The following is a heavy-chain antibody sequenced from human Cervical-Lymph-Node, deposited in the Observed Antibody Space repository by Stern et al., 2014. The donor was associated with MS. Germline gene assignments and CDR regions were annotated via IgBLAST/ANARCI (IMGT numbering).Heavy chain of an antibody. CDR3: ARDSYCGGDCSNWFDP. J-gene: IGHJ5*02. Sequence: VQLLESGAEVKKPGSSVKVSCKASGGTFSSYAISWVRQAPGQGLEWMGGIIPIFGTANYAQKFQGRVTITADESTSTAYMELSSLRSEDTAVYYCARDSYCGGDCSNWFDPWGQGTLVTVSS. D-gene: IGHD2-21*02. CDR1: GGTFSSYA. CDR2: IIPIFGTA. V-gene: IGHV1-69*01.